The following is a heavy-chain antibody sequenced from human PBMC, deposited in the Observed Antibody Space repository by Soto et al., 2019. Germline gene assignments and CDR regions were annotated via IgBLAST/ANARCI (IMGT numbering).Heavy chain of an antibody. CDR1: GGSISSYY. CDR2: IYYSGST. J-gene: IGHJ4*02. CDR3: ARVNYDFWSGYYPPDY. D-gene: IGHD3-3*01. V-gene: IGHV4-59*01. Sequence: SETLSLTCTVSGGSISSYYWSWIRQPPGKGLEWIGYIYYSGSTNYNPSLKSRVTISVDTSKNQFSLKLGTVTAADTAVYYCARVNYDFWSGYYPPDYWGQGTLVTVS.